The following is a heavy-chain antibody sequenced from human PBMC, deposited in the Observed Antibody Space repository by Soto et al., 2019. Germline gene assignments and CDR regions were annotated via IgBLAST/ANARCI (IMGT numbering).Heavy chain of an antibody. CDR3: ARHVYSYGYYGY. J-gene: IGHJ4*02. CDR1: GCSLSSYY. Sequence: SETLFLTCTVSGCSLSSYYWSWVRQPPGKGLEWIGYIYYSGSTNYNPSLKSRVTISVDTSKNQFSLKLSSVTAADTAVYYCARHVYSYGYYGYWGQGTLVTVSS. D-gene: IGHD5-18*01. CDR2: IYYSGST. V-gene: IGHV4-59*08.